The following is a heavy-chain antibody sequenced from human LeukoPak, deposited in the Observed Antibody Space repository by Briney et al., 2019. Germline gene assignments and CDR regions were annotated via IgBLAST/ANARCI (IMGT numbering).Heavy chain of an antibody. CDR3: ALTPSLRFFPY. D-gene: IGHD3-3*01. CDR1: GDSISSGGYS. Sequence: SETLSLTCTASGDSISSGGYSWSWIRQPPGKGLEWIGYMYHTGSTYYNPSLKSRVTISVDTSKNQFSLKLSSVTAADTAVYYCALTPSLRFFPYWGLGTLVTVSS. V-gene: IGHV4-30-2*01. J-gene: IGHJ4*02. CDR2: MYHTGST.